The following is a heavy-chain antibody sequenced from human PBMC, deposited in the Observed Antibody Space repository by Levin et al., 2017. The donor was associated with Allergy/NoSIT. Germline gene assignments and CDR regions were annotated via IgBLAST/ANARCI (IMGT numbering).Heavy chain of an antibody. CDR2: IVDSGAST. CDR1: GFTFSSYA. CDR3: TTDDLFARGATYRYSGFDS. V-gene: IGHV3-23*01. J-gene: IGHJ4*02. D-gene: IGHD3-10*01. Sequence: GESLKISCAASGFTFSSYALSWVRQAPGKGLEWVSGIVDSGASTYYADSVKGRFTISRDNSKNTLYLQMNSLRAEDTAMYYCTTDDLFARGATYRYSGFDSWGQGTLVTVSS.